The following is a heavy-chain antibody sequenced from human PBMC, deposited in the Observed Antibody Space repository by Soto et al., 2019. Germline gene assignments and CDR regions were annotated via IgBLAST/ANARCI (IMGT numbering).Heavy chain of an antibody. CDR3: AGRLRSYAQGDYYYSVDV. V-gene: IGHV1-8*01. J-gene: IGHJ6*03. CDR1: GYTFTSYD. CDR2: MNPNSGNT. Sequence: ASVKVSCKASGYTFTSYDINWVRQATGQGLEWMGWMNPNSGNTGYAQKFQGRVTMTRNTSISTAYMELSSLRSEDTAVYYCAGRLRSYAQGDYYYSVDVWGKGTRVTVSS. D-gene: IGHD1-26*01.